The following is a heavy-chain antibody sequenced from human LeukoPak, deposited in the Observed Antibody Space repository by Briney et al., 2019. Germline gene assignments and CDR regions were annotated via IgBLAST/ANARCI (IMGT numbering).Heavy chain of an antibody. CDR1: GGSISSYY. V-gene: IGHV4-4*07. CDR3: ARDASNYYDSSGLDY. CDR2: IYTSGST. J-gene: IGHJ4*02. Sequence: SETLSLTCTVSGGSISSYYWCWIRQPAGKGLEWIGRIYTSGSTNYNPSLKSRVTMSVDTSKNQFSLKLSSVTAADTAVYYCARDASNYYDSSGLDYWGQGTLVTVSS. D-gene: IGHD3-22*01.